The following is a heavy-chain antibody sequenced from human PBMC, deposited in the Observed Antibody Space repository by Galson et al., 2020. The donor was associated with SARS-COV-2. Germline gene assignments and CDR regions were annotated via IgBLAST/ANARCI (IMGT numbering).Heavy chain of an antibody. J-gene: IGHJ4*02. CDR3: ARDGCVGRSCQFFDH. D-gene: IGHD6-13*01. V-gene: IGHV3-30-3*01. CDR1: GFTFNKTV. CDR2: IRHDGINK. Sequence: GGSLRLSCVASGFTFNKTVINWFRQAPGEGLEWVAVIRHDGINKFYADSVQGRFTVSRDNSKNTMDLQMSGLRPDDTGVYYCARDGCVGRSCQFFDHWGRGTLVTVSS.